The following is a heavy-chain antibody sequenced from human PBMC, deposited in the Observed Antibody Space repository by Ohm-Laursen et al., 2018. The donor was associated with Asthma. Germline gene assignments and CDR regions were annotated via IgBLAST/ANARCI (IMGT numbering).Heavy chain of an antibody. Sequence: GSLRLSCAASGFSFSSNTITWARQAPGKGLEWVSAINSGGGTTYGDSVKGRFTISRDNSKNTVYLAMNSLGAEDTAVYFCAKVGAWPHYYYFSTDVWGQGTTVTVSS. D-gene: IGHD5-12*01. J-gene: IGHJ6*02. V-gene: IGHV3-23*01. CDR1: GFSFSSNT. CDR2: INSGGGT. CDR3: AKVGAWPHYYYFSTDV.